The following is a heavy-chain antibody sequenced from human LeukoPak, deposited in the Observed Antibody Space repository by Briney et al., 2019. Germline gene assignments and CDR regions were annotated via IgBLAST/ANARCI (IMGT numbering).Heavy chain of an antibody. V-gene: IGHV3-7*01. CDR1: GFTFSNYG. D-gene: IGHD6-13*01. Sequence: GGSLRLSCAASGFTFSNYGMSWVRQAPGKGLEGVANIREYGSKKYYVDSVKGRFTISRDNARNSLYLQMNSLRAEDTAVYYCACGRQLGYWGQGTLVTVSS. CDR3: ACGRQLGY. J-gene: IGHJ4*02. CDR2: IREYGSKK.